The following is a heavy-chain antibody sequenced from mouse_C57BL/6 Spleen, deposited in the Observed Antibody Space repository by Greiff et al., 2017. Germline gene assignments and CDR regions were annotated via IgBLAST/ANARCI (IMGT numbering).Heavy chain of an antibody. CDR3: ARGGTTVVAKDFDY. J-gene: IGHJ2*01. V-gene: IGHV1-42*01. D-gene: IGHD1-1*01. Sequence: VQLQQSGPELVKPGASVKISCKASGYSFTGYYMNWVKQSPEKSLEWIGEINPSTGGTTYNQKFKAKATLTVDKSSSTAYMQLKSLTSEDSAVYYCARGGTTVVAKDFDYWGQGTTLTVSS. CDR2: INPSTGGT. CDR1: GYSFTGYY.